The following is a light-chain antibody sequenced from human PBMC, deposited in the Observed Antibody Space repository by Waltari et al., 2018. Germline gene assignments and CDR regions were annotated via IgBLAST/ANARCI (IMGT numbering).Light chain of an antibody. V-gene: IGKV3-20*01. CDR1: QYVGSSS. CDR2: GAS. CDR3: QQYGTSPPYT. Sequence: EIVLTQSPGTLSLSPGERATLSCRASQYVGSSSLACYQQKPGQAPRLLIYGASSRATGIPDRFSGSGSGTDFTLTISRLEPEDFVVYYCQQYGTSPPYTFGQGTKLEI. J-gene: IGKJ2*01.